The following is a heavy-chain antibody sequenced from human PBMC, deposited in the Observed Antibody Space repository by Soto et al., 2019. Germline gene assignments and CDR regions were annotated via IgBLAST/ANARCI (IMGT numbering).Heavy chain of an antibody. CDR1: GASISSYY. Sequence: QVQLQESGPGLVKPSETLPLTCTVSGASISSYYWSWFRQPPGKGLEWMGYVYYSGIISYNPSLKSRVTISIDTSKNQFSLRLNSVTAADTAVYYCARGGAYSSSWYGNWGQGTLVTVSS. V-gene: IGHV4-59*01. CDR3: ARGGAYSSSWYGN. CDR2: VYYSGII. D-gene: IGHD6-13*01. J-gene: IGHJ4*02.